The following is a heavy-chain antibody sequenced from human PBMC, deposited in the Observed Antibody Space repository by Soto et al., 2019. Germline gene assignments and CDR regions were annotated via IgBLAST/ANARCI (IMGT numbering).Heavy chain of an antibody. J-gene: IGHJ6*02. V-gene: IGHV3-21*01. Sequence: LRLSCAASGFTFSSYSMNWVRQAPGKGLEWVSSISSSSSYIYYADSVKGRFTISRDNAKNSLYLQMNSLRAEDTAVYYCARGITMVRGVIITSYYGMDVWGQGTTVTVSS. CDR2: ISSSSSYI. CDR3: ARGITMVRGVIITSYYGMDV. D-gene: IGHD3-10*01. CDR1: GFTFSSYS.